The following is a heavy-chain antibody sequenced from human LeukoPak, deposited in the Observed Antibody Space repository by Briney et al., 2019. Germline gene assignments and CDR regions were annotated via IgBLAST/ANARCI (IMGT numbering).Heavy chain of an antibody. J-gene: IGHJ4*02. CDR1: GFTFSDHY. CDR3: TTVASFEYYYDSSGYQGSFYFDY. V-gene: IGHV3-15*01. Sequence: SGGSLRLSCVTSGFTFSDHYMDWVRQAPGKGLEWVGRIKSKTDGGTTDYAAPVKGRFTISRDDSKNTLYLQMNSLKTEDTAVYYCTTVASFEYYYDSSGYQGSFYFDYWGQGTLVTV. D-gene: IGHD3-22*01. CDR2: IKSKTDGGTT.